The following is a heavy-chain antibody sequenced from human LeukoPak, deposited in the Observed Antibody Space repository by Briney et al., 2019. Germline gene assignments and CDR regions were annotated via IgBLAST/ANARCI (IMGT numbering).Heavy chain of an antibody. V-gene: IGHV4-30-4*01. CDR1: GGSMSSGNYY. CDR2: IYYSGST. Sequence: SETLSLTCTVSGGSMSSGNYYWTWIRQSPGKGLEWIGYIYYSGSTYYNPSLKSRLTISVDTSKNQFSLKLSSVTAADTAVYYCARGGGLPAAPTSDVFDMWGQGTKVTVSS. D-gene: IGHD2-2*01. CDR3: ARGGGLPAAPTSDVFDM. J-gene: IGHJ3*02.